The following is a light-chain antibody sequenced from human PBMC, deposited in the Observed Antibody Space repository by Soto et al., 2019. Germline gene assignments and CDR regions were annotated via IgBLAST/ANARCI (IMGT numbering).Light chain of an antibody. CDR2: RNN. J-gene: IGLJ3*02. V-gene: IGLV1-47*01. CDR1: ISNLGSNF. Sequence: QSVLTQPPSASGNPGQRVTISCAGSISNLGSNFIYWYQQLPGAAPQLLISRNNERPSGVPDRCSGSKSGTSASLAISGLRSEDEADYHCAAWDDSLRGVVFGGGTKLTVL. CDR3: AAWDDSLRGVV.